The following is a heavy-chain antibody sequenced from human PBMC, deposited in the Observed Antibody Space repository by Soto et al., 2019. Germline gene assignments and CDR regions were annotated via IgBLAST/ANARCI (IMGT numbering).Heavy chain of an antibody. CDR3: ARVGTYGDYDF. D-gene: IGHD4-17*01. V-gene: IGHV1-46*01. CDR2: INPSEGST. CDR1: GYTFTSYY. Sequence: QVQLVQSGAEVKKPGASVKVSCKASGYTFTSYYMHWVRQAPGHGLEWMGLINPSEGSTDYAQKVQGRDIMTRDTSTSTVYMELSSLRSEDTAVYSCARVGTYGDYDFWGQGTLVTVSS. J-gene: IGHJ4*02.